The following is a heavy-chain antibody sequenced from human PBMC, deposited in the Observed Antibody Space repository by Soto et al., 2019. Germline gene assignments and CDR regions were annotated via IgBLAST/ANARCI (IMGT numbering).Heavy chain of an antibody. Sequence: ASVKVSCRASGYTFTSYGISWVRQAPGQGLEWMGWISAYNGNTNCAQKLQGRVTMTTDTSTSTAYMELRSLRSDDTAVYYCARGGDYSNYRLDYYYGMDVWGQGTTVTVSS. CDR1: GYTFTSYG. V-gene: IGHV1-18*01. J-gene: IGHJ6*02. CDR3: ARGGDYSNYRLDYYYGMDV. CDR2: ISAYNGNT. D-gene: IGHD4-4*01.